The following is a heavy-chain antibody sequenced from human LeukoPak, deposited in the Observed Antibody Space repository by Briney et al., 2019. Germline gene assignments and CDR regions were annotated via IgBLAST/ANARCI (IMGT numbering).Heavy chain of an antibody. J-gene: IGHJ4*02. CDR3: ARELAGHYYGSGSSFDY. Sequence: GGSLRLSCAASGFAFSDNWMHWVRQAPGKGLEWVSAINSDGSSINYADSVQGRFTISRDNSKNSLYLQMNSLRAEDTAVYYCARELAGHYYGSGSSFDYWGQRTLVTVSS. CDR1: GFAFSDNW. CDR2: INSDGSSI. V-gene: IGHV3-74*01. D-gene: IGHD3-10*01.